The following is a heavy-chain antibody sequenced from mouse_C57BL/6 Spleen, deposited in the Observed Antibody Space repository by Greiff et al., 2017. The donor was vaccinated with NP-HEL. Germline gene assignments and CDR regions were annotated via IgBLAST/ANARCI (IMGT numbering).Heavy chain of an antibody. V-gene: IGHV5-9*01. D-gene: IGHD2-3*01. Sequence: EVKLVESGGGLVKPGGSLKLSCAASGFTFSSYTMSWVRQTPEKRLEWVATISGGGGNTYYPDSVKGRFTISRDNAKNTLYLQMSRLRSEDTALYYCARHGDGYYGNYAMDYWGQGTSVTVAS. CDR3: ARHGDGYYGNYAMDY. CDR1: GFTFSSYT. CDR2: ISGGGGNT. J-gene: IGHJ4*01.